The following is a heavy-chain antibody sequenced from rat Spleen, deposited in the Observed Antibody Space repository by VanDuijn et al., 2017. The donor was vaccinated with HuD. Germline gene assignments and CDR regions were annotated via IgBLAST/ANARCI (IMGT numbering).Heavy chain of an antibody. V-gene: IGHV2-13*01. D-gene: IGHD1-7*01. CDR3: TRETAYGYPFDY. CDR2: IWGNGNT. CDR1: GFSLSSYG. Sequence: QVQLKESGPGLVKPSLTLSLTCTVSGFSLSSYGVIWVRQPPGKGLEWMGVIWGNGNTNYNSALKSRLSISKDTSKSQVFLKMNSLQTDDTGTYYCTRETAYGYPFDYWGQGVMVTVSS. J-gene: IGHJ2*01.